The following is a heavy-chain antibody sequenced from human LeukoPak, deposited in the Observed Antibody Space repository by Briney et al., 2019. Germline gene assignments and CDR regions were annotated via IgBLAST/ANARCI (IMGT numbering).Heavy chain of an antibody. Sequence: ASVKVSCKASGYTFTSYDINWVRQATGQGLEWMGWMNPNSGNTGYAQKFQGRVTMTRNTSISTAYMELSSLRSEDTAVYYCARAYISHYLWREIWFRELNAFDIWGQGTMVTVSS. CDR2: MNPNSGNT. CDR3: ARAYISHYLWREIWFRELNAFDI. J-gene: IGHJ3*02. D-gene: IGHD3-10*01. CDR1: GYTFTSYD. V-gene: IGHV1-8*01.